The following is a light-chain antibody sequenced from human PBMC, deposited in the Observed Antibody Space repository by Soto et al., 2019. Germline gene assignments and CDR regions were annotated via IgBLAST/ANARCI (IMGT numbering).Light chain of an antibody. CDR3: QQSHNALLT. CDR1: QDIISY. CDR2: GAT. J-gene: IGKJ4*01. V-gene: IGKV1-39*01. Sequence: DIRMTQSPSSLSASVGDRVTLTCRASQDIISYLNWYQHKPGRAPTVLVYGATNLPSGVPSRFSGSGSGTEFTFTISSLQPEDFATYYCQQSHNALLTFGGGTKVE.